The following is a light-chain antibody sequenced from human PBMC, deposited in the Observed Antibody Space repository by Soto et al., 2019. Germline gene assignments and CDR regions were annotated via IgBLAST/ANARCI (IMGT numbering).Light chain of an antibody. CDR3: QQSGDWPPWT. CDR1: QSVRSN. J-gene: IGKJ1*01. Sequence: ETVMTQSPATLSVSPGERATLSCRASQSVRSNLAWYQQRPGQTPRLLIYGASTRATGIPARFSGGGSGTEFTLTITSLQSEDFAVYYWQQSGDWPPWTFGQGTKVEIK. CDR2: GAS. V-gene: IGKV3-15*01.